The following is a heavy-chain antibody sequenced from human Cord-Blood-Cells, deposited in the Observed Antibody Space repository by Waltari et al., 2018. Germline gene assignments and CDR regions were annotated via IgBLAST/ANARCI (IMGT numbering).Heavy chain of an antibody. Sequence: EVQLVESGGGLVQPGGSLRLSCAASGFTFRSYWMSWVRQAPGKGLEWVANIKQDGSEKYYVDSVKGRFTISRDNAKNSLYLQMNSLRAEDTAVYYCARGGGADYWGQGTLVTVSS. D-gene: IGHD3-16*01. CDR2: IKQDGSEK. J-gene: IGHJ4*02. V-gene: IGHV3-7*04. CDR1: GFTFRSYW. CDR3: ARGGGADY.